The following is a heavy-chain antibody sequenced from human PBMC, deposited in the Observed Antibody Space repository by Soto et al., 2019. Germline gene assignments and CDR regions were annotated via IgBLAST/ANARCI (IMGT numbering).Heavy chain of an antibody. J-gene: IGHJ4*02. CDR2: ISAYNGNT. CDR1: GYTFTSYG. Sequence: GASVKVSCKASGYTFTSYGISWVRQAPGQGLEWMGWISAYNGNTNYAQKLQGRLTMTTDTSTSTAYMELRSLRSDETAVYYCARTKGGDSGWYPPTSSQADLYYFDYWGQGTLVTVSS. CDR3: ARTKGGDSGWYPPTSSQADLYYFDY. V-gene: IGHV1-18*01. D-gene: IGHD6-19*01.